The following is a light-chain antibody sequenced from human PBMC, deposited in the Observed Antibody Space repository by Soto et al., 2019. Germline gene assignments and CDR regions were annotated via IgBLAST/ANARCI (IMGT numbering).Light chain of an antibody. V-gene: IGKV3-15*01. J-gene: IGKJ1*01. CDR1: QSVGYN. CDR3: QQSNNWPKT. CDR2: DAS. Sequence: EIAMTPSPDTLSVSPGETATLSCRASQSVGYNLAWYQQKPGQAPRLLISDASTRAAGLPARFSGSGSGTEFTLTISGLQSEDFAVYYCQQSNNWPKTFGQGTKVDI.